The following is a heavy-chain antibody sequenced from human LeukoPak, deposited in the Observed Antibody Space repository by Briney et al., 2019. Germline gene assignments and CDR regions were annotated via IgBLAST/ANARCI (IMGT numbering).Heavy chain of an antibody. CDR3: ASMRRDY. CDR2: INHSGST. V-gene: IGHV4-34*01. J-gene: IGHJ4*02. Sequence: SETLSLTCAVYGGSFSGYYWSWIRQPPGKGLEWIGEINHSGSTNYNPSLKSRVTISADTSKNQFSLKLSSVTAADTAVYYCASMRRDYWGQGTLVTVSS. CDR1: GGSFSGYY. D-gene: IGHD2-2*01.